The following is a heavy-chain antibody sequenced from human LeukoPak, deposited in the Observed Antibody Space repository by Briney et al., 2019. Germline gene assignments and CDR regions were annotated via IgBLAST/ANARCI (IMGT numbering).Heavy chain of an antibody. D-gene: IGHD2-21*02. V-gene: IGHV1-69*13. CDR1: GGTFSSYA. CDR2: IIPIFGTA. Sequence: SVKVSCKASGGTFSSYAISWVRQAPGQGLEWMGGIIPIFGTANYAQKFQGRVTITADESTSTACMELSSLRSEDTAVYYCARGGCGDSAAPFDDWGQGTLVPVSS. J-gene: IGHJ4*02. CDR3: ARGGCGDSAAPFDD.